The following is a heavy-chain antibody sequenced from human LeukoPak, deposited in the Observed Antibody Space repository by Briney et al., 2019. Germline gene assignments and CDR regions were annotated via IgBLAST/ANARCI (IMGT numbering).Heavy chain of an antibody. CDR1: GYTFNNYG. CDR3: ARGRVPAANDAFDI. J-gene: IGHJ3*02. CDR2: INPNSGGT. Sequence: ASVKVSCKASGYTFNNYGTTWVRQAPGQGLEWMGWINPNSGGTNYAQKFQGRVTMTRDTSISTAYMELSRLRSDDTAVYYCARGRVPAANDAFDIWGQGTMVTVSS. V-gene: IGHV1-2*02. D-gene: IGHD2-2*01.